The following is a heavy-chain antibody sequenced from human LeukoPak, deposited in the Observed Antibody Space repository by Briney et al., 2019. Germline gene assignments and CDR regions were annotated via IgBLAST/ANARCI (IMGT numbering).Heavy chain of an antibody. J-gene: IGHJ4*02. V-gene: IGHV4-59*01. D-gene: IGHD4-11*01. CDR2: IYYSGST. CDR3: AREDYSNYFFDY. Sequence: SETLSLTCTVSGVSITDYYWTWVRQPPGKGLEWIGYIYYSGSTNYNPSLKSRVTISVDTSKNQFSLKLSSVTAADTAVYYCAREDYSNYFFDYWGQGTLVTVSS. CDR1: GVSITDYY.